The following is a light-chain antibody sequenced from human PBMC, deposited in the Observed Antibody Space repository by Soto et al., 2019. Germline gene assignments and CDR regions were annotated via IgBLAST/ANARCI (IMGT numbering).Light chain of an antibody. CDR1: NSNIGSNT. Sequence: QSVLTQPPSTSGTPGQRVTISCSGSNSNIGSNTVNWYRQLPGTAPKLLIYSNNLRPSGVPDRFSGSKSGTSASLAISELQSEDGADYYCASWDDSLSGVVFGGGTKLTVL. CDR2: SNN. V-gene: IGLV1-44*01. J-gene: IGLJ3*02. CDR3: ASWDDSLSGVV.